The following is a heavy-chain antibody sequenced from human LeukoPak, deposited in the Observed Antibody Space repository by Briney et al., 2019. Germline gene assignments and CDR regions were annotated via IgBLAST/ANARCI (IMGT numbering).Heavy chain of an antibody. J-gene: IGHJ3*02. CDR3: ARVYYDYVWGSSLDAFDI. Sequence: SVKVSCKASGGTFSSYAISWVRQAPGQGLEWMGGIIPIFGTANYAQKFQGRVTVTADESTSTAYMELSSLRSEDTAVYYCARVYYDYVWGSSLDAFDIWGQGTMVTVSS. CDR1: GGTFSSYA. D-gene: IGHD3-16*01. V-gene: IGHV1-69*01. CDR2: IIPIFGTA.